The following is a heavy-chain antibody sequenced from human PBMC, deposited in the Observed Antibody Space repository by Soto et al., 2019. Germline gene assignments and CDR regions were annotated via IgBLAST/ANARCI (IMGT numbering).Heavy chain of an antibody. D-gene: IGHD3-22*01. CDR1: GYTFTRYY. J-gene: IGHJ4*02. CDR3: ARDLTREGDYYDRSGYYLDY. V-gene: IGHV1-46*01. Sequence: VSEKVACKASGYTFTRYYMHWVRQAPGQGIEWMGIINPSDDATSYAEKFQGRLTMTKDMSTSTVYMEMSSLRSEDTAVYYCARDLTREGDYYDRSGYYLDYWGQGTLVTVSS. CDR2: INPSDDAT.